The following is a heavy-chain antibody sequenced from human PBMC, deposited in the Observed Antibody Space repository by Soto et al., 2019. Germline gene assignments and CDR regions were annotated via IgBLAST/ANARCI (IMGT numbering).Heavy chain of an antibody. V-gene: IGHV3-53*04. CDR1: GFTVSSNY. D-gene: IGHD1-26*01. CDR3: ARDGSSGSYSGAFDI. J-gene: IGHJ3*02. CDR2: IYSGGST. Sequence: GGSLRLSCAASGFTVSSNYMSWVRQAQGKGLEWVSVIYSGGSTYYADSVKGRFTISSHNSKNTLYLQMNSLRAEDTAVYYCARDGSSGSYSGAFDIWGQGTMVTVSS.